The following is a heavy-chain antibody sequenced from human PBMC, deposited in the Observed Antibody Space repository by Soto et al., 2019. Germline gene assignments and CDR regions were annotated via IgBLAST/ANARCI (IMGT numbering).Heavy chain of an antibody. CDR1: GGSISRYY. J-gene: IGHJ5*02. Sequence: SETLSLTSTVSGGSISRYYWNWIRQPPGKGLEWIGYIHYSGSTNYNPSLKSRVTISVDTSKNQFSLKLSSVTAVDTAVYYCARDPGSGSYYGWFDPWGQGTLVTVSS. CDR3: ARDPGSGSYYGWFDP. CDR2: IHYSGST. V-gene: IGHV4-59*01. D-gene: IGHD3-10*01.